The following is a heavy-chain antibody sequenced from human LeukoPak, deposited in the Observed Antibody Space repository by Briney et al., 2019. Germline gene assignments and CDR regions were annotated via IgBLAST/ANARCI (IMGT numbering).Heavy chain of an antibody. CDR3: ARVSVAGPDY. J-gene: IGHJ4*02. V-gene: IGHV3-33*08. D-gene: IGHD6-19*01. CDR1: GFTFSNAW. CDR2: IWYDGSNK. Sequence: GGSLRLSCAASGFTFSNAWINWVRQAPGKGLEWVAVIWYDGSNKYYADSVKGRFTISRDNSKNTLYLQMNSLRAEDTAVYYCARVSVAGPDYWGQGTLVTVSS.